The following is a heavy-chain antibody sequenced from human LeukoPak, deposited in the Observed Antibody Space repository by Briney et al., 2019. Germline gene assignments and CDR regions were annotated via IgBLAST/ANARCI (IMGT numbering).Heavy chain of an antibody. CDR1: GYSFTSYW. V-gene: IGHV5-51*01. J-gene: IGHJ6*02. D-gene: IGHD5-24*01. Sequence: PGESLKISCKGSGYSFTSYWIGWVRQVPGKGLEWMGIIYPGDSDTRYSPSFQGQVTISADKSISTAYLQWSSLKASDTAMYYCARHSVRRDGYNLHYYYGMDVWGQGTTVTVSS. CDR2: IYPGDSDT. CDR3: ARHSVRRDGYNLHYYYGMDV.